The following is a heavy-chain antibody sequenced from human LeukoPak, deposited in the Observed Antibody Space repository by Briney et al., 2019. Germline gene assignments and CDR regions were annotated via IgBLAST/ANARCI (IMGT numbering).Heavy chain of an antibody. D-gene: IGHD6-19*01. Sequence: GGSLRLSCAASGFIFSKYEINWVRQAPGKGLEWVSYISSSGSTISHADSVKGRSTISRDNAKNSLYLQMNILIVEDTAVYYCARGGDTGWYTNFDSWGQGTLVTVSS. V-gene: IGHV3-48*03. CDR2: ISSSGSTI. CDR1: GFIFSKYE. J-gene: IGHJ4*02. CDR3: ARGGDTGWYTNFDS.